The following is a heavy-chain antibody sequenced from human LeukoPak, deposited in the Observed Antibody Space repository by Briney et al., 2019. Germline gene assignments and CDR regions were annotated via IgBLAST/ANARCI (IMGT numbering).Heavy chain of an antibody. D-gene: IGHD6-25*01. Sequence: PGGSLRLSCAASGFTFSTYSVNWVRQAPRKGLEWVPYISSSSNTIYYADSVKSRFTISRDNAKNSLYLQMNSLRDDDTAVYYCARNLAGAQRLITTSDYWGQGTLVAVSS. J-gene: IGHJ4*02. CDR1: GFTFSTYS. V-gene: IGHV3-48*02. CDR3: ARNLAGAQRLITTSDY. CDR2: ISSSSNTI.